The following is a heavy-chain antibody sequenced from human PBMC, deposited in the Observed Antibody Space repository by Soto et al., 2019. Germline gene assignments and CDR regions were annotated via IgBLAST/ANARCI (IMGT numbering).Heavy chain of an antibody. CDR2: IYYSGST. Sequence: SETLSLTCSVSGGSISSGGYYWSWIRQHPGKGLEWIGYIYYSGSTYYNPSLKSRVTISVDTSKNQFSLKLSSVTAADTAVYYCARDRSHVGSDYYYGMDVWGQGTTVTVSS. CDR1: GGSISSGGYY. D-gene: IGHD3-10*01. V-gene: IGHV4-31*03. CDR3: ARDRSHVGSDYYYGMDV. J-gene: IGHJ6*02.